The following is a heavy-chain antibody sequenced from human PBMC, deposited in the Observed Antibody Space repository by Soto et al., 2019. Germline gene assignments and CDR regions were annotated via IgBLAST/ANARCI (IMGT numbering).Heavy chain of an antibody. CDR2: INQDGSEK. J-gene: IGHJ4*02. Sequence: EVQLVESGGGLVQPGGSLRLACAASGFTFSSNWMDWVRQAPGKGLEWVANINQDGSEKHYIDSVKGRFTISRDNAKNSLYLQMNRLTAEDSSLYYCSPALNLWGQGTLVTVSS. CDR3: SPALNL. D-gene: IGHD2-2*01. V-gene: IGHV3-7*01. CDR1: GFTFSSNW.